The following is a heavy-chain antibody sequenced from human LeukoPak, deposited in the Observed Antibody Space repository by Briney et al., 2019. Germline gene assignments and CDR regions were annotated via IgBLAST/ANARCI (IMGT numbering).Heavy chain of an antibody. J-gene: IGHJ6*03. CDR3: PRRRYVAYYYDYYMDV. D-gene: IGHD1-1*01. CDR2: IYYSGST. Sequence: SETLSLTCTVSGGSISSSSYYWGWIRQPPGKGLEWIGSIYYSGSTYYNPSLKSRVTISVDTTKNQYSLKLSSVTAADTAVYYCPRRRYVAYYYDYYMDVWGKGPRSPSP. CDR1: GGSISSSSYY. V-gene: IGHV4-39*01.